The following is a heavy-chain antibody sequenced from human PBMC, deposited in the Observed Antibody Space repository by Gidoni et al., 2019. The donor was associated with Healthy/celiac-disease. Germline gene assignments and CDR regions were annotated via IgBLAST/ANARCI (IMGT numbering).Heavy chain of an antibody. V-gene: IGHV1-69*02. J-gene: IGHJ1*01. D-gene: IGHD3-22*01. CDR1: GGTFSSYT. CDR3: ATFLGYDSSGYYKGSEYFQH. Sequence: QVQLVQSGAEVKKPGSSVKVSCKASGGTFSSYTISWVRQAPGQGLEWMGRITPILGIANYAQKFQGRVTITADKSTSTAYMELSSLRSEDTAVYYCATFLGYDSSGYYKGSEYFQHWGQGTLVTVSS. CDR2: ITPILGIA.